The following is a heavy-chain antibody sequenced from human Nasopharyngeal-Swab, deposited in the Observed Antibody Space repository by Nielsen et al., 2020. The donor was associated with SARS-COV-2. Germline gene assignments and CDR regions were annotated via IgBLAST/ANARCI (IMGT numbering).Heavy chain of an antibody. D-gene: IGHD3-3*01. V-gene: IGHV3-21*01. Sequence: GESLTGSCAASGFNFYNCKFNWVSTAPGRGVEWVSSISSSSSSIYYAYSVNGRFTISRDNAKNSLYLQMNSLRAEDSAVYYCARDGLDYDFWSAYFMDVWGQGTTVTVSS. CDR1: GFNFYNCK. CDR2: ISSSSSSI. CDR3: ARDGLDYDFWSAYFMDV. J-gene: IGHJ6*02.